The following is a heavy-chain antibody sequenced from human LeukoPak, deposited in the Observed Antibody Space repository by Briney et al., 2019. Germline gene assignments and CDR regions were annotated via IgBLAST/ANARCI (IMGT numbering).Heavy chain of an antibody. Sequence: SETLSLTCTVSGGSISGYFWSWIRQPPGKGLEWIGYIYSSGSGNYNPSLNSRVIISVDTSKNQFSLKPSSVTAADTAVYYCARLTPGRFYMDVWGKGTTVTVSS. V-gene: IGHV4-4*09. J-gene: IGHJ6*03. CDR1: GGSISGYF. CDR2: IYSSGSG. CDR3: ARLTPGRFYMDV. D-gene: IGHD7-27*01.